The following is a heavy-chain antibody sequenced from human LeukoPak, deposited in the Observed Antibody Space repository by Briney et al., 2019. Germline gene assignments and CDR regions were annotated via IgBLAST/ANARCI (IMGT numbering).Heavy chain of an antibody. CDR2: IYYSGST. Sequence: SSETLSLTCTVSGGSISSSSYYWGWIRQPPGKGLEWIGSIYYSGSTYYNPSLKSRVTISVDTSKNQFSLKLSSVTAADTAVYYCARDPSMDYYDSSGPNYFDYWGQGTLVTVSS. CDR1: GGSISSSSYY. V-gene: IGHV4-39*07. J-gene: IGHJ4*02. CDR3: ARDPSMDYYDSSGPNYFDY. D-gene: IGHD3-22*01.